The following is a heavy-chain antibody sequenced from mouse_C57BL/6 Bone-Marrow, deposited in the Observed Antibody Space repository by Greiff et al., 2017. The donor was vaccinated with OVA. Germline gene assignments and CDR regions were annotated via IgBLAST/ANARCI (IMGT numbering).Heavy chain of an antibody. CDR2: IYPSDSET. J-gene: IGHJ3*01. V-gene: IGHV1-61*01. CDR3: ARRSIPCAY. Sequence: QVQLQQPGAELVRPGSSVKLSCKASGYTFTSYWMAWVKQRPGQGLEWIGNIYPSDSETHYNQKFKDKATLTVDKSSSTAYMQLSSLTSEDSAVYYCARRSIPCAYWGQGTLVTVSA. CDR1: GYTFTSYW. D-gene: IGHD2-10*02.